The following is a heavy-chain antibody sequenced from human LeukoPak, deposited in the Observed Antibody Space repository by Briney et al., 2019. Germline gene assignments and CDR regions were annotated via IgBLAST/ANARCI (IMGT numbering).Heavy chain of an antibody. D-gene: IGHD3/OR15-3a*01. V-gene: IGHV1-69*13. CDR1: GGTFSSYA. CDR2: IIPIFGTA. J-gene: IGHJ4*02. CDR3: ASPSNLDYYLDY. Sequence: SEKVSCKASGGTFSSYAISWVRQAPGQGLEWMGGIIPIFGTANYAQKFQGRVTITADESTSTAYMELNSLRSEDTAVYYCASPSNLDYYLDYWGQGTLVTVSS.